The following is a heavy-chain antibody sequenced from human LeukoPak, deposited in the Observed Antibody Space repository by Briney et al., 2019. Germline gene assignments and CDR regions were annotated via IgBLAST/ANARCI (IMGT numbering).Heavy chain of an antibody. J-gene: IGHJ4*02. CDR2: ISAYNGNT. CDR1: GYTFTSYG. V-gene: IGHV1-18*01. Sequence: ASVKVSCKASGYTFTSYGISWVRQAPGQGLEWMGWISAYNGNTNYAQKLQGRVTITRDTSATIAYMELSSLRSEDTAVYYCARSARSEAADYWGQGTLVTVSP. CDR3: ARSARSEAADY.